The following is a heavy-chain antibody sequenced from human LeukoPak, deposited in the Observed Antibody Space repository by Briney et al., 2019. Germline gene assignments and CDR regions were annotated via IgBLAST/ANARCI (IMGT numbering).Heavy chain of an antibody. D-gene: IGHD3-3*01. J-gene: IGHJ4*02. Sequence: GASVKVSCKASGYTFTDYYFHWVRQAPGQGLESMGWINPDSGGTGYADKFKGRVTLTRDRTISTVYMEMTSLRSDDTAIYYCVRDRNDFWSGFLYWGQGTLVTVSS. CDR3: VRDRNDFWSGFLY. V-gene: IGHV1-2*02. CDR1: GYTFTDYY. CDR2: INPDSGGT.